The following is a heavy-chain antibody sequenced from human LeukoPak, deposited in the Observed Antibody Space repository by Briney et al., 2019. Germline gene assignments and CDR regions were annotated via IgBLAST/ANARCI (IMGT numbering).Heavy chain of an antibody. J-gene: IGHJ4*02. CDR2: FDPEDGET. CDR1: GYTLTELS. Sequence: ASVKVSCKVSGYTLTELSMHWVRQAPGKGLEWMGGFDPEDGETIYAQKFQGRVTMTEDTSTDTAYMELSSLRSEDTAVYYCATDRVRCSSTSCYSSLDYWGQGALVTVSS. CDR3: ATDRVRCSSTSCYSSLDY. D-gene: IGHD2-2*01. V-gene: IGHV1-24*01.